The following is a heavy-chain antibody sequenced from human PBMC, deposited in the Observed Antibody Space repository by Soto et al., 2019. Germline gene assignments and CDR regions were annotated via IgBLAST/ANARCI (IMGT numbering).Heavy chain of an antibody. CDR3: ARLGEIALIHSGHFDY. J-gene: IGHJ4*02. V-gene: IGHV4-39*01. CDR1: GGSISSSSYY. Sequence: SETLSLTCTVSGGSISSSSYYWGWIRQPPGKGLEWIGSIYYSGSTYYNPSLKSRVTISVDTSKNQFSLKLSSVTAADTAVYYCARLGEIALIHSGHFDYWGQGTLVTVSS. CDR2: IYYSGST. D-gene: IGHD5-12*01.